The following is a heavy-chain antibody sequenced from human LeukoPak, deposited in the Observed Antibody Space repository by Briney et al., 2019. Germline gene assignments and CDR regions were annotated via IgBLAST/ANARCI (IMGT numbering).Heavy chain of an antibody. D-gene: IGHD3-10*01. Sequence: TGGSLRLSCAASGFTFSSYAMHWVRQAPGKGLEWVAVISYDGSNKYYADSVKGRFTISRDNSKNTLYLQMNSLRAEDTAVYYCARGLVRIGELLPGLVYWGQGTLVTVSS. CDR2: ISYDGSNK. V-gene: IGHV3-30-3*01. CDR3: ARGLVRIGELLPGLVY. J-gene: IGHJ4*02. CDR1: GFTFSSYA.